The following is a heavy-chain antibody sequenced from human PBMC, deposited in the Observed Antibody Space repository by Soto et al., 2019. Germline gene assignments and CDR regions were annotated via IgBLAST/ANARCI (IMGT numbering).Heavy chain of an antibody. V-gene: IGHV4-34*01. Sequence: QVQLQQWGAGLLKPSETLSLTCAVYGGSFSGYYWSWIRQPPGKGLEWIGEINHSGRTNYNPSLKSRVTISVDTSKNQFSLKLSSVTAADTAVYYCSRYWGGSFSARWGEGTLVTVSS. CDR3: SRYWGGSFSAR. CDR2: INHSGRT. J-gene: IGHJ4*02. CDR1: GGSFSGYY. D-gene: IGHD1-26*01.